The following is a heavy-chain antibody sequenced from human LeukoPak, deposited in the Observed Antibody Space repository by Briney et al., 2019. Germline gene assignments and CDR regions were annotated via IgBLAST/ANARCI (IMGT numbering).Heavy chain of an antibody. V-gene: IGHV3-23*01. CDR2: ISGSGGST. CDR1: GFTFSSYA. Sequence: GRSLRLSCAASGFTFSSYAMSWVRQAPGKGLEWVSAISGSGGSTYYADSVKGRFTISRDNSKNTLYLQMNSLRAEDTAVYYCARDRGVGYWGYFDYWGQGTLVTVSS. CDR3: ARDRGVGYWGYFDY. D-gene: IGHD3-22*01. J-gene: IGHJ4*02.